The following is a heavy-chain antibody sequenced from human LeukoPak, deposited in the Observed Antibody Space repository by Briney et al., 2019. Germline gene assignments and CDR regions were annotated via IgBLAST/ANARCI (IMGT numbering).Heavy chain of an antibody. D-gene: IGHD1-26*01. CDR1: GYTFTGYY. Sequence: ASVKVSCKASGYTFTGYYMHWVRQAPGQGLEWMGWINPNSGGTNYAQKFQGRVTMTRDTSISTAYMELSRLRSDETAVYYCAREDSGSSDFDYWGQGTLVTVSS. CDR3: AREDSGSSDFDY. J-gene: IGHJ4*02. CDR2: INPNSGGT. V-gene: IGHV1-2*02.